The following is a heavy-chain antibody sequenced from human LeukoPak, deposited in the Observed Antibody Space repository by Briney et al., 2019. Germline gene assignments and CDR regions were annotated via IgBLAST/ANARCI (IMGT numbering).Heavy chain of an antibody. D-gene: IGHD5-18*01. Sequence: PGGSLRLSCAASGFTFDDYAMHWVWQAPGKGLEWVSGISWNSGSIGYADSVKGRFTISRDNAKNSLYLQMNSLRAEDTALYYCAKDRGYSYGLGLDYWGQGTLVTVSS. CDR1: GFTFDDYA. CDR2: ISWNSGSI. J-gene: IGHJ4*02. CDR3: AKDRGYSYGLGLDY. V-gene: IGHV3-9*01.